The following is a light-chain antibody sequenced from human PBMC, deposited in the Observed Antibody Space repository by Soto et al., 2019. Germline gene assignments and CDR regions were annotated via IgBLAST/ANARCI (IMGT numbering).Light chain of an antibody. J-gene: IGLJ7*01. CDR1: SSDVGSYNL. CDR2: EGS. V-gene: IGLV2-23*01. CDR3: CSYAGSV. Sequence: QSALTQPASVSGSPGQSITISCTGTSSDVGSYNLVSWYQQHPGKAPKLMIYEGSKRPSGVSNRFSGSKSGNTASLTISGLQDEDEADYYCCSYAGSVFGGGTQLTVL.